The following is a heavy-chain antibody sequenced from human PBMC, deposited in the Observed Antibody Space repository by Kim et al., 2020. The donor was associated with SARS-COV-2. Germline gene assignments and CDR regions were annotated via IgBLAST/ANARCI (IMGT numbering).Heavy chain of an antibody. CDR1: GYTFTGPS. V-gene: IGHV7-4-1*02. J-gene: IGHJ4*02. CDR3: ARDGWLLQRVTFDY. CDR2: ISTTTGNP. D-gene: IGHD2-15*01. Sequence: ASVKVSCKAPGYTFTGPSINWVRQAPGQGLEWMGWISTTTGNPTYAQGFTGRFVFSLDTSVSTAYLQISNLKAEDTAVYYCARDGWLLQRVTFDYWGQGTLVTVSS.